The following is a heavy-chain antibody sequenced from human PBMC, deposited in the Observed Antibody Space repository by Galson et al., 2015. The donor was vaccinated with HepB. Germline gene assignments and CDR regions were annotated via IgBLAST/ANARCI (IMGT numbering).Heavy chain of an antibody. D-gene: IGHD3-22*01. CDR2: ISAYTGNT. J-gene: IGHJ5*02. V-gene: IGHV1-18*01. CDR3: ARFFYYYDSSGYSWFDP. Sequence: SVKVSCKASGYTFTSYGISWVRQAPGQGLEWMGWISAYTGNTNYAQKLQGRVTMTTDTSTSTAYMELRSLRSDDTAAYYCARFFYYYDSSGYSWFDPWGQGTLVTVSS. CDR1: GYTFTSYG.